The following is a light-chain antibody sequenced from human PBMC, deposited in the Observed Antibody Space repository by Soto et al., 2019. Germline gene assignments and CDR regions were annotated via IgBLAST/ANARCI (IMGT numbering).Light chain of an antibody. J-gene: IGKJ1*01. Sequence: DTQMTQSPSTLSASVGDRVTITCRASQSISDWLAWYQQKPGKAPNLLIYKASRLQTGVPSRFSGGGSGTEFTLTISGLQAADFATYYCQHYNDYPWTFGQGTKVEI. CDR3: QHYNDYPWT. V-gene: IGKV1-5*03. CDR2: KAS. CDR1: QSISDW.